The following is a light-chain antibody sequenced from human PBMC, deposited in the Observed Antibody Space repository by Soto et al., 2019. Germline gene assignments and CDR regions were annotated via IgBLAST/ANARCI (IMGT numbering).Light chain of an antibody. CDR1: QSVSSY. CDR3: QQRSNWPSIT. V-gene: IGKV3-11*01. J-gene: IGKJ5*01. Sequence: DIVLTQFPATLSLSPGDGATLSCRASQSVSSYLAWYQQKRGQAPRLLIYDSSNRATGIPARFSGSGSGTDFSLTISSLEPEDFAVYYCQQRSNWPSITFGQGTRLEIK. CDR2: DSS.